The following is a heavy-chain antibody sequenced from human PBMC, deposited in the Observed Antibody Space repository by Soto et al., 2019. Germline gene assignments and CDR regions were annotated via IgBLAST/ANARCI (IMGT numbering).Heavy chain of an antibody. CDR3: ARESLRSNLWLQASKYYYYYYGMDV. J-gene: IGHJ6*04. CDR2: IIPIFGTA. CDR1: GGTFSSYA. D-gene: IGHD5-18*01. V-gene: IGHV1-69*13. Sequence: SVKVSCKASGGTFSSYAISWVRQAPGQGLEWMGGIIPIFGTANYAQKFQGRVTITADESTSTAYMELSSLRSEDTAVYYCARESLRSNLWLQASKYYYYYYGMDVWGKGTTVTVS.